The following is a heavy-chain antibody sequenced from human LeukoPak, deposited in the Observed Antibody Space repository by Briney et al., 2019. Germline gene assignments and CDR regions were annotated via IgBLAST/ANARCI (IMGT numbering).Heavy chain of an antibody. V-gene: IGHV1-24*01. J-gene: IGHJ4*02. CDR1: GYTLTELS. CDR2: FDPEDGET. D-gene: IGHD6-19*01. Sequence: ASVKVSCKVSGYTLTELSMHWVRQAPGKGLDWMGGFDPEDGETIYAQKFQGRVTMTEDTSADTAYMELSSLRSEDTAVYYCATLSSGWSYAMLNFDNWGQGTLVTVAS. CDR3: ATLSSGWSYAMLNFDN.